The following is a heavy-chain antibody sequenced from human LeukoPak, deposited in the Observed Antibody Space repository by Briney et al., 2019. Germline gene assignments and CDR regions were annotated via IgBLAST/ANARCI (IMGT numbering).Heavy chain of an antibody. D-gene: IGHD6-13*01. Sequence: PGGSLRLSCAASGFTFSSYAMHWVRQAPGKGLEWLAVISYDGSNKYYADSVKGRFTISRDNSKNTLYLQMNSLRAEDTAVYYCARGGPAAGRFGYWGQGTLVTVSS. V-gene: IGHV3-30*14. CDR3: ARGGPAAGRFGY. CDR2: ISYDGSNK. J-gene: IGHJ4*02. CDR1: GFTFSSYA.